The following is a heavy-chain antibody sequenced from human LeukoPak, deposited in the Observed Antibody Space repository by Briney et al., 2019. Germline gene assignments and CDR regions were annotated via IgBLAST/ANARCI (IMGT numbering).Heavy chain of an antibody. CDR1: GFTFSSYG. Sequence: GGSLRLSCAASGFTFSSYGMHWVRQAPGKGLEWVAFIRYDGSNKYYADSVKGRFTISRDNSKNTLYLQMNSLRAEDTAVYYCAKDVLKEQQLVLSYYMDVWGKGTTVTVSS. V-gene: IGHV3-30*02. J-gene: IGHJ6*03. D-gene: IGHD6-13*01. CDR3: AKDVLKEQQLVLSYYMDV. CDR2: IRYDGSNK.